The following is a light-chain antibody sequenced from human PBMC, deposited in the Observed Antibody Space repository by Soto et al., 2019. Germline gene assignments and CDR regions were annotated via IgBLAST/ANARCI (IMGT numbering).Light chain of an antibody. J-gene: IGKJ5*01. V-gene: IGKV3D-20*02. CDR2: ATS. CDR1: QSISRTY. Sequence: ENVLTQSPGTLSLSPGERATLSCRASQSISRTYLAWYQQKPVQAPRLLIYATSSRATGIPARFSGSGSGTDFTLTISSLEPEDFAVYYCQQRDTWPTITFGQGTRLEIK. CDR3: QQRDTWPTIT.